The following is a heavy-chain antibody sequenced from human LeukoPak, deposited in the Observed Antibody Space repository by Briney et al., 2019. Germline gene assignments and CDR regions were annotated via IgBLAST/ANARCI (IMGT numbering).Heavy chain of an antibody. Sequence: SGTLSLTCAVSGGSISSSNWWSWVRQPPGKGLEWIGEIYHSGSTNYNPSLKSRVTISVDTSKNQFSLKLSSVTAADTAVYYCARDKTSTVTTPFDYWGQGTLVTVSS. D-gene: IGHD4-11*01. CDR1: GGSISSSNW. J-gene: IGHJ4*02. CDR2: IYHSGST. V-gene: IGHV4-4*02. CDR3: ARDKTSTVTTPFDY.